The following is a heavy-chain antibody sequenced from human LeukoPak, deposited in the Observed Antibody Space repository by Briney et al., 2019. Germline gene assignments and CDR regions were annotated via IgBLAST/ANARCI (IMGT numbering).Heavy chain of an antibody. CDR3: AREGGGYYYVFDAFDI. CDR1: GDSISSYY. Sequence: PSETLSLTCTVSGDSISSYYWSWIRQPPGKGLEWIGYIYYSGSTNYNPALKSRVTISVDTSKNQFSLKLSSVTAADTAVYYCAREGGGYYYVFDAFDIWGQGTLVTVSS. D-gene: IGHD3-22*01. CDR2: IYYSGST. J-gene: IGHJ4*02. V-gene: IGHV4-59*01.